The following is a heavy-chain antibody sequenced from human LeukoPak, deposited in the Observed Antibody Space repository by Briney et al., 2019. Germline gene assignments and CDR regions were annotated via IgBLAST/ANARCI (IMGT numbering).Heavy chain of an antibody. CDR3: ARDGYYDILTGYYSPLDY. CDR2: IYYSGST. D-gene: IGHD3-9*01. V-gene: IGHV4-59*01. Sequence: SETLSLTCTVSGGSISSYYWSWIRQPPGKGLEWIGYIYYSGSTNYNPSLKSRVTISVDTSKNQFSLKLSYVTAADTAVYYCARDGYYDILTGYYSPLDYWGQGTLVSVSS. CDR1: GGSISSYY. J-gene: IGHJ4*02.